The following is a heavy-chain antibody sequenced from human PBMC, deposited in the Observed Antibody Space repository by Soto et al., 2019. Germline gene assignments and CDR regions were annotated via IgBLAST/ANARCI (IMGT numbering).Heavy chain of an antibody. CDR2: IRAYNGNT. D-gene: IGHD2-21*01. CDR1: GYTFTSYG. V-gene: IGHV1-18*01. J-gene: IGHJ3*02. Sequence: QVQLVQSGAEVKKPGASVKVSCKASGYTFTSYGISWVRQAPGRRLEWMGWIRAYNGNTNYAQKHQGRVTRTTDTSTSTGYMELRSLRSDDTAVYYCARDLIPMDIWGQGTMVTVSS. CDR3: ARDLIPMDI.